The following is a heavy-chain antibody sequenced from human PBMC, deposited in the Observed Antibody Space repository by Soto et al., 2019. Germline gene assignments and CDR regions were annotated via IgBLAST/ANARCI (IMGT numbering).Heavy chain of an antibody. CDR3: VRHAYGSGGGYGLDI. CDR1: GYRFTTYW. CDR2: IDPRDSYT. V-gene: IGHV5-10-1*03. Sequence: EVQLEQSGAEVKKPGESLRISCKASGYRFTTYWISWVRQMPGNGLEWMGRIDPRDSYTSYSPSFRGHVTISIDKSVTTVYLQWSSLKASDTATYYCVRHAYGSGGGYGLDIWGQGTTVIVSS. D-gene: IGHD3-10*01. J-gene: IGHJ6*02.